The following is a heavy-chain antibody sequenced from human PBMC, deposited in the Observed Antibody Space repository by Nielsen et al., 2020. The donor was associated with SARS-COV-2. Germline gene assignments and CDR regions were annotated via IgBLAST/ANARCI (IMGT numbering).Heavy chain of an antibody. Sequence: SETLSLTCAVSGGSLSDYYWNWIRQSPEKGLEWIGEINHSGNTGYNPSLKSRLTLSVDTPKNQFSLKLSSVTAADTAVYYCARRGYCSGGSCHWADYWGQGTLVTVSS. J-gene: IGHJ4*02. V-gene: IGHV4-34*01. CDR1: GGSLSDYY. CDR2: INHSGNT. CDR3: ARRGYCSGGSCHWADY. D-gene: IGHD2-15*01.